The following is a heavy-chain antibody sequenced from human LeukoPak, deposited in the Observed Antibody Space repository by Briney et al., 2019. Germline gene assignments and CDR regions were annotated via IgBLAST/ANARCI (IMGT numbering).Heavy chain of an antibody. Sequence: SETLSLTCIVSGGSISSSGYYWDWIRQPPGNGLDWIGNFYYTGSTYYNPSLKSRITISVDTSKNQFSLKLRSVTAADTAVYYCARHSRSGYGDYESAFDIWGQGTTVTVSS. CDR3: ARHSRSGYGDYESAFDI. D-gene: IGHD5-12*01. CDR2: FYYTGST. J-gene: IGHJ3*02. V-gene: IGHV4-39*01. CDR1: GGSISSSGYY.